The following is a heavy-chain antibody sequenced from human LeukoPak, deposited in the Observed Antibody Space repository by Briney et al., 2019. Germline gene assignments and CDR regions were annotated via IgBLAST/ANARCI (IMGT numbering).Heavy chain of an antibody. J-gene: IGHJ4*02. CDR2: INDSGRT. CDR1: GGSFSGYY. D-gene: IGHD6-19*01. Sequence: SETLSLTCAVYGGSFSGYYWSWVRQPPGKGQEWIGEINDSGRTNSNPSLKSRVTISVDTSKNQFSLKLSSVTAADTAVYYCARRLWDTSGWYFDYWGQGRLVAVSS. V-gene: IGHV4-34*01. CDR3: ARRLWDTSGWYFDY.